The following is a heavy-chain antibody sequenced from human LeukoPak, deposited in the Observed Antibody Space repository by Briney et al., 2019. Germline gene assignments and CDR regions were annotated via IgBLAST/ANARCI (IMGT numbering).Heavy chain of an antibody. CDR2: IYYTGTT. J-gene: IGHJ6*03. CDR1: GGSIRDFY. D-gene: IGHD6-19*01. CDR3: ARLGDEIAVSGLKYYHCSHTDV. V-gene: IGHV4-59*01. Sequence: PSETLSLTCSVSGGSIRDFYWTWIRQPPGKGLEWIGYIYYTGTTNYSPSLRGRVIMSVDTSRNQFSLNLTSVTPADTAVYFCARLGDEIAVSGLKYYHCSHTDVWGSGTTVAVSS.